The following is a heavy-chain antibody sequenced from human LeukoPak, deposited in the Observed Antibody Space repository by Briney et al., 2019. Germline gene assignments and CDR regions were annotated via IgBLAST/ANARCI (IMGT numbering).Heavy chain of an antibody. CDR3: ARHVVSFNWFDP. D-gene: IGHD2-2*01. J-gene: IGHJ5*02. CDR1: GGSISSYY. V-gene: IGHV4-59*08. Sequence: SETLSLTCTVSGGSISSYYWSWIRQPPGKGPEWIGYIYYSGNTNYNPSLKSRVTISVDTSKNQFSLKLGSVTAADTAVYYCARHVVSFNWFDPWGQGTPVTVSP. CDR2: IYYSGNT.